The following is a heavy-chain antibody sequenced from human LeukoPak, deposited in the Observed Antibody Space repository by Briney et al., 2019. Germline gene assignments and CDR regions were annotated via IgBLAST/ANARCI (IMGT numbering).Heavy chain of an antibody. D-gene: IGHD3-22*01. CDR1: GGSISSYY. CDR2: TYYSGST. V-gene: IGHV4-59*01. CDR3: ARLTYYYDSSGPLDP. Sequence: SETLSLTCTVSGGSISSYYWSWIRQPPGKGLEWIGYTYYSGSTNYNPSLKSRVTISVDTSKNQFSLKLSSVTAADTAVYYCARLTYYYDSSGPLDPWGQGTLVTVSS. J-gene: IGHJ5*02.